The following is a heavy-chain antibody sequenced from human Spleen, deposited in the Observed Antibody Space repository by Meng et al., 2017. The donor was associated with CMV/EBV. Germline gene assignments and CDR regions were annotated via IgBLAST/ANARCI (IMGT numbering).Heavy chain of an antibody. CDR3: ARVVVPAAEGAFEI. CDR1: GDSVTSYY. J-gene: IGHJ3*02. V-gene: IGHV4-59*02. D-gene: IGHD2-2*01. Sequence: SETLSLTCTVSGDSVTSYYWSWIRQPPGKGLEWLGYIYFRGTTNYNPSLKSRVTISLDTSKNQFFLKLNSVTAADTAIYYCARVVVPAAEGAFEIWGQGTMVTVSS. CDR2: IYFRGTT.